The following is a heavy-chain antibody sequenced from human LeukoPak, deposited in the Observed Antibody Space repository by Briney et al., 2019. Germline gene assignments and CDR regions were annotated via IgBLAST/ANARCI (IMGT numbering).Heavy chain of an antibody. CDR3: ARVFGAASYYYYMDV. D-gene: IGHD3-3*01. CDR2: IYSGGST. Sequence: PGGSLRLSCAASGFTVSSNYMSWVRQAPGKGLDWVSVIYSGGSTYYADSVKGRFTISRDNSKNTLYLQMNSLRAEDTAVYYCARVFGAASYYYYMDVWGKGTTVTVSS. J-gene: IGHJ6*03. CDR1: GFTVSSNY. V-gene: IGHV3-53*01.